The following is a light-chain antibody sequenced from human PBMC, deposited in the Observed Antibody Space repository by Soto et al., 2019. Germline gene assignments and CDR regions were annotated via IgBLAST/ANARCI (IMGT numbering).Light chain of an antibody. J-gene: IGKJ1*01. V-gene: IGKV3-15*01. CDR2: GAS. Sequence: EIVMTQSPATLSVSPGERATLSCRASQSVSSNLAWYQQKPGQAPRLLIYGASTRATGIPARFSGSGSGTEFTLTISSLQSEDFAVYYCQQYNNWPRQTFGQ. CDR1: QSVSSN. CDR3: QQYNNWPRQT.